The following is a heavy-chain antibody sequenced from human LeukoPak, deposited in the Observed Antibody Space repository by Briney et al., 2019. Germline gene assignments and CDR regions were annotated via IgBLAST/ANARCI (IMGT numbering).Heavy chain of an antibody. V-gene: IGHV3-7*04. Sequence: GGSLRLSCAASEFTFSMYWMTWVRQAPGKGLEWVANINQDGSEKHYVDSVKGRFTISRDNAKNSLDLQMNSLRAEDTAVYYCVRGLAVAGRSTFDYWGQGTLVTVSS. CDR3: VRGLAVAGRSTFDY. CDR1: EFTFSMYW. CDR2: INQDGSEK. J-gene: IGHJ4*02. D-gene: IGHD6-19*01.